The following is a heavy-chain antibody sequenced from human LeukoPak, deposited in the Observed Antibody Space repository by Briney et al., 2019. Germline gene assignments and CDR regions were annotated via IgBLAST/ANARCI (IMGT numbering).Heavy chain of an antibody. CDR1: GFTFSSYS. CDR2: ITGTGDNT. CDR3: AKYQGYTLYY. Sequence: PGGSLRLSCAASGFTFSSYSMGWVRQAPGKGLEWASAITGTGDNTYYADSVRGRFTVSRDNSRNTLYLQMNSLRAEDTAMYYCAKYQGYTLYYWGQGTLVTVSS. V-gene: IGHV3-23*01. D-gene: IGHD5-18*01. J-gene: IGHJ4*02.